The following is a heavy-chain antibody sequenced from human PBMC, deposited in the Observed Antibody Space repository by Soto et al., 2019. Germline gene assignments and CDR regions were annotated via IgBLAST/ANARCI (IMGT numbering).Heavy chain of an antibody. CDR2: ISDNGGYR. Sequence: GGSLRLSCVASGFTFSIYAMAWARQAPGKGLEWVSVISDNGGYRSYADSVQGRFAISRDNSKNTLYLQMNSLRAEDTAVYYCVRSSGSHPHHEYWGQGILVTVSS. D-gene: IGHD1-1*01. V-gene: IGHV3-23*01. J-gene: IGHJ4*02. CDR3: VRSSGSHPHHEY. CDR1: GFTFSIYA.